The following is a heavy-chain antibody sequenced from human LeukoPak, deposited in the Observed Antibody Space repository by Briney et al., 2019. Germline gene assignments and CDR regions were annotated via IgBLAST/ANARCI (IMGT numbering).Heavy chain of an antibody. CDR2: IHHSGST. CDR1: GGSISRNNW. CDR3: TSHYYDSSGSDAFDI. V-gene: IGHV4-4*02. Sequence: SGTLSLTCAVSGGSISRNNWWSWVRQPPGKGPEWIGEIHHSGSTNYNPTLKSRVTMSVDKSKNQFSLKLNSVTAADTAVYYGTSHYYDSSGSDAFDIWGQGTMVTVSS. J-gene: IGHJ3*02. D-gene: IGHD3-22*01.